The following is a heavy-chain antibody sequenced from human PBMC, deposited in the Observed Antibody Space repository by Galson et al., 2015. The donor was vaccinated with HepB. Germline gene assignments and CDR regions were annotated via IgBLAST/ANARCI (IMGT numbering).Heavy chain of an antibody. CDR3: AKGRGMILGSWFVDY. D-gene: IGHD3-10*01. V-gene: IGHV3-23*01. CDR1: GFSFSIYA. Sequence: SLRLSCAASGFSFSIYAMNWVRQAPGKGLEWVSTIDNDGVTAFYADSVKGRFTISRDNSKNTVYLQMNNLRGDDTAVYYCAKGRGMILGSWFVDYWGQGAPVTVSS. J-gene: IGHJ4*02. CDR2: IDNDGVTA.